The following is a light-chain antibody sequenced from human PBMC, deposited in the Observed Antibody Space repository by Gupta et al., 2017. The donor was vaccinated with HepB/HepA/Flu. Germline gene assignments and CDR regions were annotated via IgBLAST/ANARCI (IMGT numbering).Light chain of an antibody. CDR3: QQYKNWPPIT. V-gene: IGKV3-15*01. CDR2: GAS. J-gene: IGKJ5*01. Sequence: ERVTLSCRASHSVSSDLAWYQQRPGQAPRLLIYGASTRATGVPARFSGSGSGTEFTLTISSLQPEDFAVYYCQQYKNWPPITFGQGTRMEIK. CDR1: HSVSSD.